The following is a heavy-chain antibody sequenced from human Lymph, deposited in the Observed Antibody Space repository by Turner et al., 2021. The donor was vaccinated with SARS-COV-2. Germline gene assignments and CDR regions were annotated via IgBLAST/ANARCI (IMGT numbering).Heavy chain of an antibody. CDR2: ITWNSGSR. Sequence: EVQLVESGGGLVQPGRSLRLCWAASGFTFDDSAIQWVRQAPGKGLEWVSGITWNSGSRGDAAAVKIRFTISRDNAKNSLELQMISLRAEDTALYYCAKSQFPWDYYYYGMDVWGQGTTVTVSS. CDR3: AKSQFPWDYYYYGMDV. D-gene: IGHD3-16*01. J-gene: IGHJ6*02. V-gene: IGHV3-9*01. CDR1: GFTFDDSA.